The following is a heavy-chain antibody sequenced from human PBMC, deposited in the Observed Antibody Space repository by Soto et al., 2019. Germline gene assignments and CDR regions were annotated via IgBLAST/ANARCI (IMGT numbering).Heavy chain of an antibody. Sequence: ASVKVSCKVSGYSLIGLAMHWVRQARGKGLEWMGGFDLEDGETIYAQKFQGRVTMTEDTSTDTGYMELSSLRSEDTAIYYCDTVYDSRGYYHTRYPFDIWGKGTMVTVSS. J-gene: IGHJ3*02. CDR1: GYSLIGLA. CDR3: DTVYDSRGYYHTRYPFDI. CDR2: FDLEDGET. D-gene: IGHD3-22*01. V-gene: IGHV1-24*01.